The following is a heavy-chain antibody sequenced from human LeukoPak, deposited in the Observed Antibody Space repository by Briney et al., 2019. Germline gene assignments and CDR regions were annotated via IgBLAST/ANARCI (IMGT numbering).Heavy chain of an antibody. CDR1: GGSVNYYY. J-gene: IGHJ5*02. V-gene: IGHV4-4*07. CDR2: IFTSGST. CDR3: ARGSTVTGPFDP. Sequence: SETLSLTCTVSGGSVNYYYWSWIRQAAGKGLERIGRIFTSGSTNYNPSLKSRVTMSVDTSKNQFSLKLSSVTAADTALYYCARGSTVTGPFDPWGQGTLVTVSS. D-gene: IGHD4-17*01.